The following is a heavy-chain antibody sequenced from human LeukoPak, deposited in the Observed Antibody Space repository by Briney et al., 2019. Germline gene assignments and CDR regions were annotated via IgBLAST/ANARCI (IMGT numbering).Heavy chain of an antibody. V-gene: IGHV4-39*01. Sequence: SETLSLTCTVSGGSISSSSYYWGWIRQPPGKGLEWIGSIYYSGCTYYNPSLKSRVTISVDTSKNQFSLKLSSVTAADTAVYYCARHWSYYYDSPLGFFDYWGQGTLVTVSS. J-gene: IGHJ4*02. CDR3: ARHWSYYYDSPLGFFDY. CDR1: GGSISSSSYY. CDR2: IYYSGCT. D-gene: IGHD3-22*01.